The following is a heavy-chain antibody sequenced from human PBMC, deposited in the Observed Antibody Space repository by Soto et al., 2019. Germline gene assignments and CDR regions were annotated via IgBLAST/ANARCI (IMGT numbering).Heavy chain of an antibody. CDR3: ARSRGGYFDY. D-gene: IGHD3-16*01. V-gene: IGHV4-59*01. CDR1: GGSISSYY. J-gene: IGHJ4*02. Sequence: SETLSLTCTVSGGSISSYYWSWIRQPPGKGLEWIGYIYYSGSTNYNPSLKSRVTISVDTSKNQFSLKLSSVTAADTAVYYCARSRGGYFDYWGQGALVTVSS. CDR2: IYYSGST.